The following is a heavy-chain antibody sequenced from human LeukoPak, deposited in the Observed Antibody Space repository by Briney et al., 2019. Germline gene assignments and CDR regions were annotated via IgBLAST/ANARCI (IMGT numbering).Heavy chain of an antibody. D-gene: IGHD3-10*01. J-gene: IGHJ4*02. CDR3: ATGGLRFGN. CDR2: IKSKTDGGKT. Sequence: KPGGSLRLSCAASGFTFSDYYMSWIRQAPGKGLEWVGRIKSKTDGGKTDYAAPVKGRFTISRDDSENTLYLQMNSLKTEDTAVYYCATGGLRFGNWGQGTLVTVSS. CDR1: GFTFSDYY. V-gene: IGHV3-15*01.